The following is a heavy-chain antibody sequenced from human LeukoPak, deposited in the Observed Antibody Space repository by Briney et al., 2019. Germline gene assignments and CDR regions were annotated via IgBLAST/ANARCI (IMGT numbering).Heavy chain of an antibody. CDR1: GYTFTGYY. Sequence: ASVKVSCKACGYTFTGYYIHWVRQAPARGRECMGWLNPNSGGTNYAQKFQGRVTMTRDTSISTVYMELSRLRSDDTAVYYCARPAVAGTLYNWFDPWGQGTLVTVSS. D-gene: IGHD6-19*01. J-gene: IGHJ5*02. CDR3: ARPAVAGTLYNWFDP. V-gene: IGHV1-2*02. CDR2: LNPNSGGT.